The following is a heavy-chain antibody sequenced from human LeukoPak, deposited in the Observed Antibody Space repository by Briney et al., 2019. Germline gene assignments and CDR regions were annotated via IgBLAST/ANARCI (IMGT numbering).Heavy chain of an antibody. CDR3: ARDVTATLDY. V-gene: IGHV3-74*01. D-gene: IGHD5-18*01. CDR2: INSDGSST. CDR1: GXTFSSYW. J-gene: IGHJ4*02. Sequence: PGGSLRLSCAASGXTFSSYWMHWVRQAPGKGLVCVSRINSDGSSTSYADSVKGRFTISRDNAKNTLYLQMNSLRAEDTAVYYCARDVTATLDYWGQGTLVTVSS.